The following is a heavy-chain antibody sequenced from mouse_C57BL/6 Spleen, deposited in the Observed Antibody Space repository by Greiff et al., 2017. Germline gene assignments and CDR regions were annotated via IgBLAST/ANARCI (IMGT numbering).Heavy chain of an antibody. V-gene: IGHV1-5*01. J-gene: IGHJ2*01. CDR3: TESTMVKEAYYFDY. Sequence: EVQLQQSGTVLARPGASVKMSCKTSGYTFTSYWMHWVKQRPGQGLEWIGAIYPGNSDTSYNQKFKGKATLTAVTSASTAYMELSSLTNEDSAVYYLTESTMVKEAYYFDYWGQGTTLTVSS. CDR2: IYPGNSDT. D-gene: IGHD2-2*01. CDR1: GYTFTSYW.